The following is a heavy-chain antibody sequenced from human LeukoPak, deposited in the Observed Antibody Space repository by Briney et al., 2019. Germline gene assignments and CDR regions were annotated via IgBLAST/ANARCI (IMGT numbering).Heavy chain of an antibody. CDR1: GYTFTSYG. J-gene: IGHJ6*02. CDR3: ARDSRYYYDSSGGQGYGMDV. V-gene: IGHV1-18*01. CDR2: ISAYNGNT. D-gene: IGHD3-22*01. Sequence: ASVKVSCKASGYTFTSYGISWVRQAPGQGLEWMGWISAYNGNTNYAQKLQGRVTMTTDTSTSTAYMELRSLRSEDTAVYYCARDSRYYYDSSGGQGYGMDVWGQGTTVTVSS.